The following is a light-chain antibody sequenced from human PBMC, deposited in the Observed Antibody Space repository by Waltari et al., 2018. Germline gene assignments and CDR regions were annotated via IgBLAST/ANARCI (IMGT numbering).Light chain of an antibody. CDR3: QQYGRSPWT. J-gene: IGKJ1*01. CDR2: DAS. Sequence: FVLTQSPGTLSLSPRERVTHSCRASQSVSSNYLAWYQQKPGQAPRLLIYDASNRATGIADRFSGSGSGTDFTLTISRLEPEDVAVYYCQQYGRSPWTFGQGTKVEIK. CDR1: QSVSSNY. V-gene: IGKV3-20*01.